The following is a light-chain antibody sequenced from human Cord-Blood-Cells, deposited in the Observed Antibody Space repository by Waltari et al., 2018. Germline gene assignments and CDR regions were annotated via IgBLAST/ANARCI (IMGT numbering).Light chain of an antibody. CDR1: KRVSSSY. J-gene: IGKJ1*01. V-gene: IGKV3-20*01. CDR3: QQYGSSPPWT. CDR2: GAS. Sequence: EIVLTHSAGTLSLSPGERATLSCRASKRVSSSYLALYQQKPGQVPNLRIYGASGKATGIPDRLSGRVCGTDFTSTISRLEPEDFAVYYCQQYGSSPPWTFGQGTKVEIK.